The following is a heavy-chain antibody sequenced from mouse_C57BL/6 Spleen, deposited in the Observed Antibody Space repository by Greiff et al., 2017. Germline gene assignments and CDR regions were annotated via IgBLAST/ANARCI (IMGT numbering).Heavy chain of an antibody. Sequence: VQLKQSVAELVRPGASVKLSCTASGFNIKNTYMHWVKQRPEQGLEWIGRIDPANGNTKYAPKFQGKATITADTSSNTAYLQLSSLTSEDTAIYYCTRGSSRGYYAMDYWGQGTSVTVSS. CDR1: GFNIKNTY. CDR2: IDPANGNT. J-gene: IGHJ4*01. V-gene: IGHV14-3*01. CDR3: TRGSSRGYYAMDY. D-gene: IGHD1-1*01.